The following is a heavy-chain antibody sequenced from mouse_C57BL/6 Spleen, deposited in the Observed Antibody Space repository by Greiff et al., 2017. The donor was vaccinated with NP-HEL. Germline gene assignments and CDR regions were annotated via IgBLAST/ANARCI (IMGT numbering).Heavy chain of an antibody. V-gene: IGHV2-2*01. D-gene: IGHD2-4*01. CDR1: GFSLTSYG. CDR2: IWSGGST. J-gene: IGHJ1*03. CDR3: ASYDYDGGYFDV. Sequence: QVQLQQSGPGLVQPSQSLSITCTVSGFSLTSYGVHWVRQSPGKGLEWLGVIWSGGSTDYNAAFISRLSISKDNSKSQVFFKMNSLQADDTAIYYCASYDYDGGYFDVWGTGTTVTVSS.